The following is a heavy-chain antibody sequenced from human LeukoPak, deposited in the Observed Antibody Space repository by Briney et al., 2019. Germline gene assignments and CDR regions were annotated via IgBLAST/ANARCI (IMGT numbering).Heavy chain of an antibody. CDR3: ARSMGGINY. D-gene: IGHD3-16*02. CDR1: GFTFSSYA. Sequence: GGSLRLSCAASGFTFSSYAMSWVRQAPGKGLAWGSYISPRGDTVYYADSVKGRFTISRDNAKNSLNLQMNSLRAEDTAVYYCARSMGGINYWGQGTLVTVSS. J-gene: IGHJ4*02. CDR2: ISPRGDTV. V-gene: IGHV3-48*03.